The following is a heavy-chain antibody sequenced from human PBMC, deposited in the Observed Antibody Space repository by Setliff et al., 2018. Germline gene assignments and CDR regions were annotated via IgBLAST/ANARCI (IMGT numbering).Heavy chain of an antibody. V-gene: IGHV1-3*01. CDR1: GYTFTSYA. D-gene: IGHD3-3*01. CDR2: INAGNGNT. Sequence: ASVKVSCKASGYTFTSYAMHWVRQAPGQRLEWMGWINAGNGNTKYSQKFQGRVTITRDTSASTAYMELSSLRSEDTAVYYCAREFTRYYNFWSAHRYYMDAWGKVTTVTVSS. J-gene: IGHJ6*03. CDR3: AREFTRYYNFWSAHRYYMDA.